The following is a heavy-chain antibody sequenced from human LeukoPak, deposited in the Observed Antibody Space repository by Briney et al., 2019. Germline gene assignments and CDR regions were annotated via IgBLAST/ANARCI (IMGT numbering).Heavy chain of an antibody. CDR3: VRDLGTN. CDR1: GFTFSRYW. V-gene: IGHV3-74*01. Sequence: SGGSLRLSCAASGFTFSRYWMHWVRQAPGEGLVWVSRINIDGSFTTYADSVKGRFTISRDDAKNTLYLQMNSLRAEDTAVYYCVRDLGTNWGQGTLVTVSS. J-gene: IGHJ4*02. CDR2: INIDGSFT. D-gene: IGHD2-8*01.